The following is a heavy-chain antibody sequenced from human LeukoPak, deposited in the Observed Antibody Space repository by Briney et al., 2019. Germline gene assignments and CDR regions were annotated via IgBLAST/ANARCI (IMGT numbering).Heavy chain of an antibody. J-gene: IGHJ4*02. V-gene: IGHV4-59*01. D-gene: IGHD2-15*01. CDR3: ARETCSGGSCFQFDF. CDR1: GDSISNYY. CDR2: IYYSGST. Sequence: SETLSLTCTVSGDSISNYYWSWIRQFPGKGLEWIGYIYYSGSTNYNPSLKSRVTISVDTSRNQFSLKLSSVTAADTAVYYCARETCSGGSCFQFDFWGQGTLVTVSS.